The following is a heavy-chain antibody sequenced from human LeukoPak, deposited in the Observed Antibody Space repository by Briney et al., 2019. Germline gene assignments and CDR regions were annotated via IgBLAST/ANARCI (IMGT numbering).Heavy chain of an antibody. CDR1: GGSISSSDYY. CDR2: ISYSGST. Sequence: SETLSLTCTVSGGSISSSDYYWGRMRQPPGKGLEWIGSISYSGSTYYNPSLKSRITISVDTSKNQFSLRVSSLTAADTAVYYCARQRITFGGVISIFDSWGQGTLVTVSS. J-gene: IGHJ4*02. V-gene: IGHV4-39*01. D-gene: IGHD3-16*02. CDR3: ARQRITFGGVISIFDS.